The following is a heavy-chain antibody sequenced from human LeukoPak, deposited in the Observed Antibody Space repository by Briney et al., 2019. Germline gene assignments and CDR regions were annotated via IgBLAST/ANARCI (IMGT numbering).Heavy chain of an antibody. CDR2: ISGSGGST. CDR3: AKDAKQYYYGSGSEYFQH. Sequence: PGGSLRLSCAASGFTFSSYAMSWVRQAPGKGLEWVSAISGSGGSTYYADSVKGRFTISRDNSKNTLYLQMNSLRAEDTAVYYCAKDAKQYYYGSGSEYFQHWGQGTLVTVSS. V-gene: IGHV3-23*01. CDR1: GFTFSSYA. D-gene: IGHD3-10*01. J-gene: IGHJ1*01.